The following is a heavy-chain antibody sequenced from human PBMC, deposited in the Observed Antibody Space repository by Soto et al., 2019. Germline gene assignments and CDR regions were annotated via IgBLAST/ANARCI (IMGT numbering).Heavy chain of an antibody. V-gene: IGHV3-11*01. CDR3: ARGNSFDFWSGYSDAFDI. CDR2: ISSSGSTI. CDR1: GVTFSDYY. J-gene: IGHJ3*02. D-gene: IGHD3-3*01. Sequence: GGSLRLSCAASGVTFSDYYMSWIRQAPGKGLEWVSYISSSGSTIYYADSVKGRFTISRDNAKNSLYLQMNSLRAEDTAVYYCARGNSFDFWSGYSDAFDIWGQGTMVTVSS.